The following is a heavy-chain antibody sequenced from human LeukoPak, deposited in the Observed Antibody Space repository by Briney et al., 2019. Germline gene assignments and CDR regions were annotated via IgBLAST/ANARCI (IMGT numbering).Heavy chain of an antibody. CDR2: IIPILGIA. J-gene: IGHJ6*02. V-gene: IGHV1-69*04. Sequence: SVKVSCKASGGTFSSYAISWVRQAPGQGLEWMGRIIPILGIANYAQKFQGRVTITADKSTSTAYMELSSLRSEDTAVYYCARGYNLVSGMDVWGQGTTVTVSS. CDR1: GGTFSSYA. D-gene: IGHD1-14*01. CDR3: ARGYNLVSGMDV.